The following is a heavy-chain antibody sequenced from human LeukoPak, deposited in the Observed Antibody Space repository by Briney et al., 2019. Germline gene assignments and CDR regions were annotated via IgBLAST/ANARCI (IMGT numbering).Heavy chain of an antibody. D-gene: IGHD6-19*01. CDR1: GFSFSSYA. J-gene: IGHJ4*02. Sequence: PGRSLRLSCAASGFSFSSYAMHWVRQAPGKGLEWVALISYDGSNKKYADSVKGRFTISRDNSKNTLYLQMNSLRAEDTAVYYCARALNPLAVAAFWGQGTLVTVSS. V-gene: IGHV3-30*04. CDR2: ISYDGSNK. CDR3: ARALNPLAVAAF.